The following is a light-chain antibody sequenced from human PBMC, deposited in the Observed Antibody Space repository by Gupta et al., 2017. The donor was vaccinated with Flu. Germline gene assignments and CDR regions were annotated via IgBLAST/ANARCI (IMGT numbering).Light chain of an antibody. CDR1: QSVLYSSNNKNY. CDR3: QQYDSTPFT. J-gene: IGKJ3*01. V-gene: IGKV4-1*01. CDR2: WAS. Sequence: IVMTQSPDSLPVSLGERATINCKSSQSVLYSSNNKNYLAWYQQRPGQPPKLLLYWASTRESGVPDRFSGSGSGTDFTLTISSLQAEDVAVYYCQQYDSTPFTFGPGTKVDIK.